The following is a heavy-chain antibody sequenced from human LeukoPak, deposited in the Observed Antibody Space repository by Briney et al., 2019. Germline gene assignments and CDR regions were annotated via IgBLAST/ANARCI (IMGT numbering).Heavy chain of an antibody. V-gene: IGHV3-23*01. J-gene: IGHJ3*02. CDR1: GLNFSTYG. Sequence: GGSLLIFCVASGLNFSTYGRSCVRRAPGKGLEWVSSIGGRGADEYYADSVKVRFTISRDNSKNTLSLPMNSLRAEDTAIYYCARRCGDCLGASDIWGQGTMVTVSS. CDR2: IGGRGADE. D-gene: IGHD2-21*02. CDR3: ARRCGDCLGASDI.